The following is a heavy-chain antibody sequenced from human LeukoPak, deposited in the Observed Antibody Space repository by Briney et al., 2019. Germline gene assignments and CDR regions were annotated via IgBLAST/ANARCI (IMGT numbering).Heavy chain of an antibody. CDR1: GFTFSSYG. J-gene: IGHJ5*02. CDR3: ARRYCSGGSCYSFRGDWFDP. CDR2: IWYDGSNK. V-gene: IGHV3-33*01. Sequence: PGGSLRLSCAASGFTFSSYGMHWVRQAPGKGLEWVAVIWYDGSNKYYADSVKGRFTISRDNSKNTLYLQMNSLRAEDTAVYNCARRYCSGGSCYSFRGDWFDPWGQGTLVTVSS. D-gene: IGHD2-15*01.